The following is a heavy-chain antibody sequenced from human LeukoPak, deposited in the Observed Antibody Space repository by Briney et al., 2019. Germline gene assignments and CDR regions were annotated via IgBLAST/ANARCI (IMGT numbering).Heavy chain of an antibody. D-gene: IGHD3-10*01. V-gene: IGHV4-34*01. CDR1: GGSFSGYY. CDR2: INHGGST. Sequence: SETLSLTCAVYGGSFSGYYWSWIRQPPGKGLEWIGEINHGGSTNYNPSHKSRVTISRDTSKNQFSLKLSSVTAADTAVYYCAKSNGYGLVDIWGQGTMVTVSS. J-gene: IGHJ3*02. CDR3: AKSNGYGLVDI.